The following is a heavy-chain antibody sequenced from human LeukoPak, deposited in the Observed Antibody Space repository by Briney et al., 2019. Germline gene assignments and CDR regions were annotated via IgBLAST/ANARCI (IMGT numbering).Heavy chain of an antibody. Sequence: SKTLSLTCTVSGGSISSYYWSWIRQPAGKGPEWIGRIYTSGSTNYNPSLKSRVTMSVDTSKNQFSLKLSSVTAADTAVYYCARDRPNSDAFDIWGQGTMVTVTS. CDR2: IYTSGST. D-gene: IGHD6-6*01. J-gene: IGHJ3*02. CDR3: ARDRPNSDAFDI. CDR1: GGSISSYY. V-gene: IGHV4-4*07.